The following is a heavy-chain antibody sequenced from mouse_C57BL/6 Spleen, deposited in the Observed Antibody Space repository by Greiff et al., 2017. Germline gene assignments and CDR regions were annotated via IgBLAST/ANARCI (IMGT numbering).Heavy chain of an antibody. CDR3: AREGGAMDY. J-gene: IGHJ4*01. V-gene: IGHV1-61*01. CDR2: IYPSDSET. Sequence: VQLQQPGAELVRPGSSVKLSCKASGYTFTSYWMDWVKQRPGQGLEWIGNIYPSDSETHYNQKFKNKATLTVDKSSSTAYMQLSSLTSEDSAVYYCAREGGAMDYWGQGTSVTVSS. D-gene: IGHD3-3*01. CDR1: GYTFTSYW.